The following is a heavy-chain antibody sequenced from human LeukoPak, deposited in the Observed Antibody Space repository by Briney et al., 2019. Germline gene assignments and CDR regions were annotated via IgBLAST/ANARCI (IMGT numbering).Heavy chain of an antibody. J-gene: IGHJ4*02. V-gene: IGHV1-46*01. CDR3: ARAITMVRGVILD. CDR2: INPSGGGT. D-gene: IGHD3-10*01. CDR1: GYTFTSYY. Sequence: ASVKVSCKASGYTFTSYYMHWVRQAPGQGLEWMGIINPSGGGTSYAQKFQGRVTMTRDTSTSTVYMELSSLRSEDTAVYYCARAITMVRGVILDWGQGTLVTVSS.